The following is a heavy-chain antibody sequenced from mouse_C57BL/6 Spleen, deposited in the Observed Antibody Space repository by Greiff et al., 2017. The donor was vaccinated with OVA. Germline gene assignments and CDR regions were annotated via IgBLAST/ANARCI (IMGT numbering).Heavy chain of an antibody. V-gene: IGHV1-72*01. CDR3: ARSPNYCGNPDAMDD. D-gene: IGHD2-1*01. CDR1: GYTFTSYW. J-gene: IGHJ4*01. CDR2: IDPNSGGT. Sequence: VQLQQPGAELVKPGASVKLSCKASGYTFTSYWMHWVKQRPGRGLEWIGRIDPNSGGTKYTEKFKSKATLTVDKPSSTAYMQLSSLTSEDSAVYYGARSPNYCGNPDAMDDWGQGTSVTVSA.